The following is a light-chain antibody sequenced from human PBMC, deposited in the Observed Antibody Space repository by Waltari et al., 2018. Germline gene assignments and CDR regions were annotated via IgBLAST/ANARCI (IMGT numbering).Light chain of an antibody. CDR2: YDS. Sequence: YVLTQPPSVSLAPGTTATISCGGEHIESQSVHWYQHKAGQAPVLLIYYDSDRPSGIPERFSGSASGDTATLTITRVEAGDEADYYCQVWDTTSSHYVFGSGTRVTVL. CDR1: HIESQS. CDR3: QVWDTTSSHYV. V-gene: IGLV3-21*04. J-gene: IGLJ6*01.